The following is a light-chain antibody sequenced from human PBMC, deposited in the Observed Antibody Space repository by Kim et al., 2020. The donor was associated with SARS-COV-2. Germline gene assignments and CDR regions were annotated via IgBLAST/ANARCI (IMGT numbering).Light chain of an antibody. V-gene: IGLV3-21*04. CDR2: YDS. J-gene: IGLJ2*01. CDR3: QVWDSSSDHRVV. Sequence: GKTARITCGGNSIGSKRVHWYQEKPGQAPVLVISYDSDRPSGIPERFSGSNSGDTATLTISRVEAGDEADYYCQVWDSSSDHRVVFGGGTQLTVL. CDR1: SIGSKR.